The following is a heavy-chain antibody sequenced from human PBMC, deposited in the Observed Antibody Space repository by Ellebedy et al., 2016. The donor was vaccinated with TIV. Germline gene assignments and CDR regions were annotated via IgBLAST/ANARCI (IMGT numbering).Heavy chain of an antibody. CDR2: ISAYNGNT. CDR3: ARVDRDITMVRGESYYYMDV. Sequence: ASVKVSCKASGYTFTSYGISWVRQAPGQGLEWMGWISAYNGNTNYAQKLQGRVTMTTDTSTSTAYMELRSLRSDDTAVYYCARVDRDITMVRGESYYYMDVWGKGTTVTVSS. J-gene: IGHJ6*03. D-gene: IGHD3-10*01. CDR1: GYTFTSYG. V-gene: IGHV1-18*01.